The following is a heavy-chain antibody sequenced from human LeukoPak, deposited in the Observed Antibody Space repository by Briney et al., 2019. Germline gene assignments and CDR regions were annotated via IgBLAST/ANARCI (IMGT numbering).Heavy chain of an antibody. J-gene: IGHJ4*02. CDR1: GFTVSNNY. Sequence: GGSLRLSCAASGFTVSNNYISWVRQAPGKGLEWVSVIYTGGSSYYADSVKGRFTISRDNSKNTLYLQMNSLRAEDTAVYYCARERGSTSPNPFDYWGQGTLVTVSS. V-gene: IGHV3-66*01. D-gene: IGHD2-2*01. CDR2: IYTGGSS. CDR3: ARERGSTSPNPFDY.